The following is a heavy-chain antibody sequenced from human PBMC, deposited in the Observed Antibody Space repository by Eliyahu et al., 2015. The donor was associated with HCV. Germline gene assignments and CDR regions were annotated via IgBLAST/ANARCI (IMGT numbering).Heavy chain of an antibody. V-gene: IGHV4-59*01. Sequence: QVQLQESGPGLVKPSXTLSLTCTXXGGSXSXYYWSWIRQPPGMXLEWVGYIYYSGSTNYNPSLKSRVTISVDTSKNQFSLKLSSVTAADTAVYYCARGGGINGMDVWGQGTTVTVSS. D-gene: IGHD6-13*01. CDR1: GGSXSXYY. CDR3: ARGGGINGMDV. J-gene: IGHJ6*02. CDR2: IYYSGST.